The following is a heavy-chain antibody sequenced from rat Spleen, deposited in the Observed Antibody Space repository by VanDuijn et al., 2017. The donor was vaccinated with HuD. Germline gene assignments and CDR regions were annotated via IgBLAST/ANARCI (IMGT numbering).Heavy chain of an antibody. CDR3: ATDRNKERFAY. Sequence: EVQLVESGGGLVQPGRSLKFSCAASGFTFSDYNMAWVRQAPKKGLEWVATITYDGSGTYYRDSVKGRFTISRDNAKSTLYLQMDSLRSEDTATYYCATDRNKERFAYWGQGTLVTVSS. CDR1: GFTFSDYN. CDR2: ITYDGSGT. J-gene: IGHJ3*01. D-gene: IGHD1-10*01. V-gene: IGHV5-7*01.